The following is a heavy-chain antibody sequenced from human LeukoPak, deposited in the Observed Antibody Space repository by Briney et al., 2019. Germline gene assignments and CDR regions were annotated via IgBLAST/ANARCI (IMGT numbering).Heavy chain of an antibody. CDR1: GYTFTDYY. CDR2: VNPNSGDT. J-gene: IGHJ4*02. CDR3: ARALYSYDSDTSDPFDY. D-gene: IGHD3-22*01. V-gene: IGHV1-2*02. Sequence: ASVKVSCKASGYTFTDYYIHWVRQAPGHGLERMGWVNPNSGDTNSAQKFQGRVTVTRDTSISTASMELSRLPSDDTAGYYCARALYSYDSDTSDPFDYWGQGTLVTVSS.